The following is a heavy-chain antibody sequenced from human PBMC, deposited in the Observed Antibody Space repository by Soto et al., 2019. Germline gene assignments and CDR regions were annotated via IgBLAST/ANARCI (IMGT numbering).Heavy chain of an antibody. CDR2: INHSGST. D-gene: IGHD3-3*01. Sequence: PSETLSLTCAVYGGSFSGYYWSWIRQPPGKGLERIGEINHSGSTNYNPSLKSRVTISVDTSKNQFSLKLSSVTAADTAVYYCASLSXRFWSGYLAHYYYGMDVWGPGTTVTVSS. CDR1: GGSFSGYY. V-gene: IGHV4-34*01. J-gene: IGHJ6*02. CDR3: ASLSXRFWSGYLAHYYYGMDV.